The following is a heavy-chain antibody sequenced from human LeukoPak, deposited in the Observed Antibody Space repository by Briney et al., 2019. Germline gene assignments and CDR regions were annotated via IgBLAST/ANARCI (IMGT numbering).Heavy chain of an antibody. D-gene: IGHD3-3*01. Sequence: SETLSLTCTVSGGSNSSSSYYWGWIRQPPGKGLEWIGSIYYSGSTYYNPSLKSRVTISVDTSKNQFSLKLSSVTAADTAVYYCARGSRFGFLEFPFDYWGQGTLVTVSS. CDR2: IYYSGST. CDR1: GGSNSSSSYY. J-gene: IGHJ4*02. CDR3: ARGSRFGFLEFPFDY. V-gene: IGHV4-39*07.